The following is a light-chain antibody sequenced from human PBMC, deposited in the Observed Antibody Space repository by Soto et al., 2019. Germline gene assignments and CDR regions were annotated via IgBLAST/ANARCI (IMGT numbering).Light chain of an antibody. CDR3: QSYDSSLSAVV. J-gene: IGLJ2*01. CDR2: GNS. V-gene: IGLV1-40*01. CDR1: SSNIGAGYD. Sequence: QSVLTQPPSVSGAPGQRVTISCTGSSSNIGAGYDVHWYQQLPGTAPKLLIYGNSNRPSGVPDRFSGFKSGTSASLAITGLQAEDDADYYCQSYDSSLSAVVFGGGTKLTVL.